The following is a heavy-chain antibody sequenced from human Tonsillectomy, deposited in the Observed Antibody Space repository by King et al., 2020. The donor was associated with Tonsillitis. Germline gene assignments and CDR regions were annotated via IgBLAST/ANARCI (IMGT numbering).Heavy chain of an antibody. CDR1: GGSISSGGYS. CDR2: IYHSGST. V-gene: IGHV4-30-4*07. D-gene: IGHD6-19*01. Sequence: VQLQESGPGLVKPSQTLSLTCAVSGGSISSGGYSWNWIRQPPGQRLEWIGYIYHSGSTFYNPSLKSRVTIAVDTSKNQFSLKLNSVTAADTAVYYCAGEQIGDYCGSGCDAFDIWGQETMVTVTS. CDR3: AGEQIGDYCGSGCDAFDI. J-gene: IGHJ3*02.